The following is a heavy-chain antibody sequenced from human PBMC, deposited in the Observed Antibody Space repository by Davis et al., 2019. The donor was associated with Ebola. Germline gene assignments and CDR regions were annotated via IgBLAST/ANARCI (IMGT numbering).Heavy chain of an antibody. CDR3: ARGYSGYDPNDY. CDR2: INGYNDDT. Sequence: ASVKVSCKASGYTFTGYGISWVRQAPGQGLEWMGWINGYNDDTNYEQKFQGRVAMTTDTPTSTAYMELLSLTSDDTAVYYCARGYSGYDPNDYWGQGTLVTVSS. J-gene: IGHJ4*02. V-gene: IGHV1-18*04. CDR1: GYTFTGYG. D-gene: IGHD5-12*01.